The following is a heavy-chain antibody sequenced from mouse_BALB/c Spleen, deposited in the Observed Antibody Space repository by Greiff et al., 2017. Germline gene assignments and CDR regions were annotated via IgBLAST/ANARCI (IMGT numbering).Heavy chain of an antibody. D-gene: IGHD1-1*01. V-gene: IGHV1-67*01. CDR2: ISTYYGDA. CDR3: NARNYGSSGGFAY. J-gene: IGHJ3*01. CDR1: GYTFTDYA. Sequence: VQLQQSGAELVRPGVSVKISCKGSGYTFTDYAMHWVKQSHAKSLEWIGVISTYYGDASYNQKFKGKATMTVDKSSSTAYMELARLTSEDTAVYYCNARNYGSSGGFAYWGQGTLVTVSA.